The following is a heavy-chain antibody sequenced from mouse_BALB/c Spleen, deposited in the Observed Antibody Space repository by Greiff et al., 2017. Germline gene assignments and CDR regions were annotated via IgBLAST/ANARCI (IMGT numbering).Heavy chain of an antibody. Sequence: VQLQQSGAELVRPGALVKLSCKASGFNIKDYYMHWVKQRPEQGLEWIGWIDPENGNTIYDPKFQGKASITADTSSNTAYMQLSSLTSEDSAVYYCARGGGLRRFYYYALDYWGQGTSVTVSS. V-gene: IGHV14-1*02. CDR1: GFNIKDYY. D-gene: IGHD2-2*01. J-gene: IGHJ4*01. CDR2: IDPENGNT. CDR3: ARGGGLRRFYYYALDY.